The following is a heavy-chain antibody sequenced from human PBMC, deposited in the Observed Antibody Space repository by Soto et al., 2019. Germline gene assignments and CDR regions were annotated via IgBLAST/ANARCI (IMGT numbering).Heavy chain of an antibody. CDR1: GGSISSSSYY. V-gene: IGHV4-39*02. CDR3: VRDQDTYGQAVFDS. D-gene: IGHD2-15*01. Sequence: SETLSLTCTVSGGSISSSSYYWGWIRQPPGKGLEWIGSIYYSGSTYYNPSLKSRVTISRDNAKNTVYLQMNSLRAEDTALYYCVRDQDTYGQAVFDSWGQGTLVTVSS. J-gene: IGHJ4*02. CDR2: IYYSGST.